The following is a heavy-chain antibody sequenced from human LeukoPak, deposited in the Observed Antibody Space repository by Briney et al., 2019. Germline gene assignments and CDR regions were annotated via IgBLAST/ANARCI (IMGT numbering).Heavy chain of an antibody. D-gene: IGHD2-2*01. V-gene: IGHV3-23*01. J-gene: IGHJ4*02. CDR1: GFTFSNYG. CDR3: AKAHCSSTSCSRADN. CDR2: IDGSGGTT. Sequence: GRSLRLSCAASGFTFSNYGMHWVRQAPGKGLEWVSAIDGSGGTTFYADSVKGRVTISRVQSTNTVYLQMNSLRADDTAVYYCAKAHCSSTSCSRADNWGQGTLVTVSS.